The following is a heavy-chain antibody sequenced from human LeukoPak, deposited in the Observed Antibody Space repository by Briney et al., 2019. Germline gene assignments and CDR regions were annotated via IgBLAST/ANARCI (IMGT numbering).Heavy chain of an antibody. CDR3: ASRSREQQLVKEYYFDY. D-gene: IGHD6-13*01. CDR2: INPSGGST. V-gene: IGHV1-46*01. CDR1: GYTFTSYY. Sequence: ASVKVSCKASGYTFTSYYMHWVRQAPGQGLEWMGIINPSGGSTSYAQKFQGRVTMTRDTSTSTVYMELSSLRPEDTAVYYCASRSREQQLVKEYYFDYWGQGTLVTASS. J-gene: IGHJ4*02.